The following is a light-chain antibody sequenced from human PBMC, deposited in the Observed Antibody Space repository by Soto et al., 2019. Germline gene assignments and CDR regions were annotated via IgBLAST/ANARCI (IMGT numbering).Light chain of an antibody. CDR1: QSVSSH. CDR2: DAS. V-gene: IGKV3-15*01. Sequence: EIVITQSPATLSFFPLEIATLSCRASQSVSSHLACYQQKPGQAPRLLIYDASTRATGIPARFSGSGSGTEFTLTISSLQSEDFAVYYCQQYNQWPLTFGGGTKVDIK. J-gene: IGKJ4*01. CDR3: QQYNQWPLT.